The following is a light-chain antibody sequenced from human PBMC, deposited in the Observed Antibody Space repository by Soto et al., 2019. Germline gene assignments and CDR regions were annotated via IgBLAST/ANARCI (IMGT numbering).Light chain of an antibody. CDR3: QQDNSFTLT. J-gene: IGKJ4*01. CDR2: AAS. Sequence: DIQMTHSPSSLSASVGDRVTITCRASQSISSYLNWYQQKPGKAPKLLIYAASSLQSGVPSRFSGSGSGTDFTLTISSLQPEDFATYYCQQDNSFTLTFGGGTKVDIK. V-gene: IGKV1-39*01. CDR1: QSISSY.